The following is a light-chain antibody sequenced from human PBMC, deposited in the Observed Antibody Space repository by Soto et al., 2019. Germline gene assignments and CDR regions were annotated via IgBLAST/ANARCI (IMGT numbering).Light chain of an antibody. CDR2: GAS. CDR3: VHYNSAPRT. CDR1: QGISNS. J-gene: IGKJ1*01. Sequence: DIQMTQSPSSLSSFVGDRVTITCRASQGISNSLAWYQQKPGKVPKLLLYGASSLQSGGPSRFSGSGSWTDFTLTINSLQPEDDATYYCVHYNSAPRTFGQGTRVEIK. V-gene: IGKV1-27*01.